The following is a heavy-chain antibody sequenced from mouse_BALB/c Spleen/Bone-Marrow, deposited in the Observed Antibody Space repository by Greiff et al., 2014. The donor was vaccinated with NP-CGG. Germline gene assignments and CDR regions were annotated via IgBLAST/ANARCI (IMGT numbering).Heavy chain of an antibody. CDR1: GFSLTSYG. CDR3: ARHDNDGYYLAY. CDR2: IWSDGST. Sequence: QVQLQQSGPGLAAPSQSLSITCTISGFSLTSYGVHWVRQPPGKGLEWLVVIWSDGSTTYNSALKSRLSISKDNSKSQVFLKMNSLQTDDTAMYYCARHDNDGYYLAYWGQGTLVTVSA. J-gene: IGHJ3*01. V-gene: IGHV2-6-1*01. D-gene: IGHD2-3*01.